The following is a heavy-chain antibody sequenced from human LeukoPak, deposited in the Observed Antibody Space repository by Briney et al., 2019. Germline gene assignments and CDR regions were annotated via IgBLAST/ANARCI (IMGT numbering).Heavy chain of an antibody. D-gene: IGHD3-22*01. V-gene: IGHV3-21*01. CDR1: GFTFKSYA. CDR2: ISGDSTDI. Sequence: GGSLRLSCATSGFTFKSYAMNWVRQSPGKGLEWVSSISGDSTDIYYADSLMGRSTISRDNAKNSLYLQINSLRAEDTAIYYCARRGYSDSSGYDYWGQGALVTVSS. J-gene: IGHJ4*02. CDR3: ARRGYSDSSGYDY.